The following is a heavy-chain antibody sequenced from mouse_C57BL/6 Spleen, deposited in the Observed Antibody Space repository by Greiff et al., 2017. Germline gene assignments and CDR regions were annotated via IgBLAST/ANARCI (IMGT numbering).Heavy chain of an antibody. Sequence: DVQLVESGGGLVKPGGSLKLSCAASGFTFSSYTMSWVRQTPEKRLEWVATISGGGGNTYYPDSVKGRFTISRDNAKNTLYLQMSSLRSEDTALYYCARHRVYDGYYFDYWGQGTTLTVSS. CDR2: ISGGGGNT. J-gene: IGHJ2*01. D-gene: IGHD2-3*01. CDR1: GFTFSSYT. V-gene: IGHV5-9*01. CDR3: ARHRVYDGYYFDY.